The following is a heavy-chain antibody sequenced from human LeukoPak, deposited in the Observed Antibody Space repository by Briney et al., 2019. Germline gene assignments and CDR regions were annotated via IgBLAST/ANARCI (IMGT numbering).Heavy chain of an antibody. Sequence: SETLSLTCTVSGGSISSYYWSWIRQPPGKGLEWIGYIYYSGSTNYNPSLKSRVTISLDTSKNQFSLKLSSVTAADTAVYYCARDTGRYSYGIDYWGQGTLVTVSS. D-gene: IGHD5-18*01. J-gene: IGHJ4*02. CDR3: ARDTGRYSYGIDY. V-gene: IGHV4-59*01. CDR1: GGSISSYY. CDR2: IYYSGST.